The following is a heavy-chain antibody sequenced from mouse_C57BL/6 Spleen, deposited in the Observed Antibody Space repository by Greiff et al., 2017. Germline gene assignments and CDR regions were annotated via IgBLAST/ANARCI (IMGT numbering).Heavy chain of an antibody. D-gene: IGHD2-3*01. J-gene: IGHJ2*01. CDR2: IHPNSGST. CDR3: ARGWEKNGYCGDY. V-gene: IGHV1-64*01. CDR1: GYTFTSYW. Sequence: VQLQQPGAELVKPGASVKLSCKASGYTFTSYWMHWVKQRPGQGLEWIGMIHPNSGSTNYNEKFKSKATLTVDKSSSTAYMQLSSLTSEDSAVYYCARGWEKNGYCGDYWGQGTTLTVSS.